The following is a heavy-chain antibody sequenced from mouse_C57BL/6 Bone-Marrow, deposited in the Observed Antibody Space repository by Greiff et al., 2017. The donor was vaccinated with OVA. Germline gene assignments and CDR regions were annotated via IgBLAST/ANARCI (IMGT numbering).Heavy chain of an antibody. CDR2: ISYDGSN. Sequence: EVQLQESGPGLVKPSQSLSLTCSVTGYSITSGYYWNWIRQFPGNQLEWMGYISYDGSNNYNPSLKNRISITRDTSKNQFFLKLHSVTPDDSATYYCASGETVVAKAHYYAMDYWGQGTSVTVSS. CDR3: ASGETVVAKAHYYAMDY. CDR1: GYSITSGYY. J-gene: IGHJ4*01. V-gene: IGHV3-6*01. D-gene: IGHD1-1*01.